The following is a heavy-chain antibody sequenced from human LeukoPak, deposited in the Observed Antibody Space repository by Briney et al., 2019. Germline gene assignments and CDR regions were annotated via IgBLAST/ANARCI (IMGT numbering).Heavy chain of an antibody. D-gene: IGHD1-26*01. Sequence: GGSLRLSCAASRLSLSSYGMHWVRQAPGKGLEWQTFIHYDGSNKYYANSVAGRFTISRDNSKNTLYLQMNSLRPEDTAVYYCAKDQGRLGASMADSWGPGTLVTVSS. J-gene: IGHJ4*02. CDR3: AKDQGRLGASMADS. CDR2: IHYDGSNK. CDR1: RLSLSSYG. V-gene: IGHV3-30*02.